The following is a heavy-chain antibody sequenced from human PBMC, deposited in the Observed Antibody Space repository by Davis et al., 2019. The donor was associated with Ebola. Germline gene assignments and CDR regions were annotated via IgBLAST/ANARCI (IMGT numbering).Heavy chain of an antibody. CDR1: GGSFSAYS. CDR3: ARGSITMIKNAFDI. CDR2: INHSGST. J-gene: IGHJ3*02. D-gene: IGHD3-22*01. Sequence: PSETLSLTCAVYGGSFSAYSWNWTRQPPGKGLEWIGEINHSGSTNYNPSLKSRVTISVDTSKNQFSLKLSSVTAADTAVYYCARGSITMIKNAFDIWGQGTMVTVSS. V-gene: IGHV4-34*01.